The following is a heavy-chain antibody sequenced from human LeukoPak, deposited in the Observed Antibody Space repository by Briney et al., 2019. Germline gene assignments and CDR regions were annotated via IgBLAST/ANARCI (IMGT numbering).Heavy chain of an antibody. Sequence: SETLSLTCTVSGGSISSGYWTWIRQPAGKGLEWIGRIYTSGSTTYNPSLKSRVTMSVDTSKSQFSLNLMSVTAADTAVYYCTRDTGTTGEVKFDPWGQGTLVTVSS. CDR3: TRDTGTTGEVKFDP. CDR1: GGSISSGY. D-gene: IGHD4-17*01. V-gene: IGHV4-4*07. J-gene: IGHJ5*02. CDR2: IYTSGST.